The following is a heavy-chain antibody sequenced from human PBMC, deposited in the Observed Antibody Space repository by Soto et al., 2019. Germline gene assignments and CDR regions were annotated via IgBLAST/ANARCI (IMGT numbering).Heavy chain of an antibody. V-gene: IGHV4-28*01. Sequence: SETLSLTCAVSGYSISSSNWWGWIRQPPGKGLEWIGYIYYSGTTYYNPSLKSRVTMSVDTSKNQFSLNLSFVTAADTAVYYCATMGTPATGLYYFDNWGQGTLVTVSS. D-gene: IGHD1-7*01. CDR3: ATMGTPATGLYYFDN. CDR1: GYSISSSNW. CDR2: IYYSGTT. J-gene: IGHJ4*02.